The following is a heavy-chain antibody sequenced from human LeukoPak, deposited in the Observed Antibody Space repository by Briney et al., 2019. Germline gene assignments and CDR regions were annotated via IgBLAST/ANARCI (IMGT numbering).Heavy chain of an antibody. CDR1: GGSISSYY. J-gene: IGHJ3*02. D-gene: IGHD6-13*01. CDR2: IYYSGST. CDR3: ARHVAAAGTPGVAFDI. V-gene: IGHV4-59*08. Sequence: SETLSLTCTVSGGSISSYYWSWIRQPPGKGLEWIGYIYYSGSTNYNPSLKSRVTISVDTSKNQFSLKLSSVTAADTAVYYCARHVAAAGTPGVAFDIWGQGTMVTVSS.